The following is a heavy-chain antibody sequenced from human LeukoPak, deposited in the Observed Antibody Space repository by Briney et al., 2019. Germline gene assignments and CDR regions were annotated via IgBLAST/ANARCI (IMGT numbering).Heavy chain of an antibody. Sequence: PGGSLRLSCAVSGFTFSSYAMSWVRQAPGKGLEWVSAISGSGGSTYYADSVKGRFTISRDNSKNTLYLQMNSLRAEDTAVYYCAKDGGLYVWGSYRSFDYWGQGTLVTVSS. J-gene: IGHJ4*02. CDR1: GFTFSSYA. V-gene: IGHV3-23*01. CDR3: AKDGGLYVWGSYRSFDY. D-gene: IGHD3-16*02. CDR2: ISGSGGST.